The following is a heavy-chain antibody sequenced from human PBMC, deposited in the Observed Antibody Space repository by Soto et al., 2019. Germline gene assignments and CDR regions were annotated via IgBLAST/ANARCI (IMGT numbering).Heavy chain of an antibody. CDR2: IYHSGST. D-gene: IGHD2-2*02. Sequence: SETLSLTCAVSGGSISSTNWWSWVRQPPGKGLEWIGEIYHSGSTNYNASLKSRVAISIDKSKSQFSLNLSSVTAADTAVYYCAGFCRSTSCYTDYWGQGTLVTVSS. J-gene: IGHJ4*02. CDR1: GGSISSTNW. CDR3: AGFCRSTSCYTDY. V-gene: IGHV4-4*02.